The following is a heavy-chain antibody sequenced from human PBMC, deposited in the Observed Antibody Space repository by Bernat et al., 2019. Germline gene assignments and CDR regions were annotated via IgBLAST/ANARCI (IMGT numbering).Heavy chain of an antibody. CDR1: GFTFSSYG. J-gene: IGHJ4*02. CDR3: AKDRRIVVVADAEYFDY. D-gene: IGHD2-15*01. V-gene: IGHV3-30*18. CDR2: ISYDGSNK. Sequence: QVQLVESGGGVVQPGRSLRLSCAASGFTFSSYGMHWVRQAPGKGLEWVSVISYDGSNKYYADSVKGRFTISRDNSKNTLYLQMNSLRAEDTAVYYCAKDRRIVVVADAEYFDYWGQGTLVTVSS.